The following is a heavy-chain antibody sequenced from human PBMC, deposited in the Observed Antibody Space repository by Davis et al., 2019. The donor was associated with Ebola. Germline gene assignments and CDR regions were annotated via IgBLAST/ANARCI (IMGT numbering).Heavy chain of an antibody. Sequence: GESPNISRGGSGFSFSAYRIHWVRQVPGKGLVWVSRIFYDESTTNYADSVKGRFTISRDNAKNTLFLQMNSLGVDDTAVYYCARGLSGTYGFDYWGQGTLVTVSS. CDR2: IFYDESTT. CDR3: ARGLSGTYGFDY. V-gene: IGHV3-74*01. CDR1: GFSFSAYR. J-gene: IGHJ4*02. D-gene: IGHD1-26*01.